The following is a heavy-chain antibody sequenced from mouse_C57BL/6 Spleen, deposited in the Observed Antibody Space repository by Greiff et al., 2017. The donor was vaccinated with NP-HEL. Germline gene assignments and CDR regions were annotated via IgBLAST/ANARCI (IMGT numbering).Heavy chain of an antibody. J-gene: IGHJ4*01. CDR1: GFTFSDYY. D-gene: IGHD2-3*01. Sequence: EVKVVVSEGGLVQPGSSMKLSCTASGFTFSDYYMAWVRQVPEKGLEWVANINYDGSSTYYLDSLKSRFIISRDNAKNILYLQMSSLKSEDTATYYCAREVYDGYYVGAMDYWGQGTSVTVSS. CDR2: INYDGSST. CDR3: AREVYDGYYVGAMDY. V-gene: IGHV5-16*01.